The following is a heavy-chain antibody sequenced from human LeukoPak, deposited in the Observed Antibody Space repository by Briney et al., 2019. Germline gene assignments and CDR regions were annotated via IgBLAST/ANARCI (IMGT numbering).Heavy chain of an antibody. CDR2: IKQDGSEK. J-gene: IGHJ4*02. Sequence: GGSLRLSCAASGFTLSTYWMTWVRRVPGKGLEWVADIKQDGSEKYYVDSVKGRFTISRDNAKNSLYLQMNSLRVEDTAVYYCAREWAHYDYWGQGTLVTVSS. V-gene: IGHV3-7*01. CDR1: GFTLSTYW. CDR3: AREWAHYDY.